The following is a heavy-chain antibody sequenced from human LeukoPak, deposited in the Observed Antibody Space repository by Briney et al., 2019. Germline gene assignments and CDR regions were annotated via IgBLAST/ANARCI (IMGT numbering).Heavy chain of an antibody. D-gene: IGHD1-1*01. CDR1: GDSVSSYY. Sequence: SETLSLSCTVSGDSVSSYYWNWIRQPPGKGPEWIGYIHQSGSTNNNPSLRSRVTMSVDTSRNQFSLDLISVTAADTAVYYCARWNDGNHHFDCWGQGTLVTVSA. CDR2: IHQSGST. J-gene: IGHJ4*02. CDR3: ARWNDGNHHFDC. V-gene: IGHV4-59*02.